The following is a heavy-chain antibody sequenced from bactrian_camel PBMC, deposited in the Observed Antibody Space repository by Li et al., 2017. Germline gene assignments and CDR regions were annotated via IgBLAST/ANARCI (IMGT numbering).Heavy chain of an antibody. Sequence: VQLVESGGGSVQAGGSLTLSCEVSGYQQRSYVMGWFRQAPGKEREGVAAIYTVGGGSTYYADSVKGRFTISQANAKNTVYLQMDSLKPEDTAMYYCALDGAIEYCNGGFYPYLLYVGQGTQVTVS. D-gene: IGHD4*01. J-gene: IGHJ4*01. V-gene: IGHV3S31*01. CDR2: IYTVGGGST. CDR1: GYQQRSYV.